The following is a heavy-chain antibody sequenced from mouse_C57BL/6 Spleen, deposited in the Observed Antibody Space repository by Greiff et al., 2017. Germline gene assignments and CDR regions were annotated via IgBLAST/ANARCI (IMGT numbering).Heavy chain of an antibody. V-gene: IGHV5-4*03. CDR1: GFTFSSYA. J-gene: IGHJ2*01. Sequence: EVKVVESGGGLVKPGGSLKLSCAASGFTFSSYAMSWVRQTPEKRLEWVATISDGGSYTYYPDNVKGRFTISRDNAKNNLYLQMSYLKSEDTAMYYCARVEEGYDYDPYYFDYWGQGTTLTVSS. CDR2: ISDGGSYT. CDR3: ARVEEGYDYDPYYFDY. D-gene: IGHD2-4*01.